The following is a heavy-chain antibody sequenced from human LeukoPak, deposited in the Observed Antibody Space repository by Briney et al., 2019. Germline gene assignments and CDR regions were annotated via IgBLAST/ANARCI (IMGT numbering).Heavy chain of an antibody. CDR2: ISGSGGST. CDR3: AKWEIVGATTFDY. D-gene: IGHD1-26*01. CDR1: GFTFSSYA. V-gene: IGHV3-23*01. J-gene: IGHJ4*02. Sequence: GGSLRLSCAAFGFTFSSYAMSWVRQAPGKGLEWVSAISGSGGSTYYADSVKGRFTIPRDNSKNTLYLQMNSLRAEDTAVYYCAKWEIVGATTFDYWGQGTLVTVSS.